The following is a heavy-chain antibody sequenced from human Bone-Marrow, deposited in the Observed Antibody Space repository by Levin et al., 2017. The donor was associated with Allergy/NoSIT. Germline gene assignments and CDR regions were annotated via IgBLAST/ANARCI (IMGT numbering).Heavy chain of an antibody. J-gene: IGHJ6*02. CDR2: ISSIGRNI. CDR3: ARSAGIRYGMDV. Sequence: GGSLRLSCAGSEFTFSDYYMSWIRQAPGKGLEWVSSISSIGRNIYYADSVKGRFTISRDISNNTLYLEMNSLRVADTAVYFCARSAGIRYGMDVWGQGTTVTVS. V-gene: IGHV3-11*01. D-gene: IGHD1-14*01. CDR1: EFTFSDYY.